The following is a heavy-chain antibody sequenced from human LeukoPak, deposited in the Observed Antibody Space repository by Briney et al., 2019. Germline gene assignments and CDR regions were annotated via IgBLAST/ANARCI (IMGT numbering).Heavy chain of an antibody. D-gene: IGHD3-3*01. V-gene: IGHV3-23*01. Sequence: PGGSLRLSCAAYAFTFSSYAMSWVRQAPGKGLEWVSSISGSGGSTYYADSVKGRFTISRDSSKNTLYLQMNSLRAEDTAVYYCAKVGPSGSSYYDFWSANYWGQGTLVTVSS. CDR1: AFTFSSYA. CDR3: AKVGPSGSSYYDFWSANY. CDR2: ISGSGGST. J-gene: IGHJ4*02.